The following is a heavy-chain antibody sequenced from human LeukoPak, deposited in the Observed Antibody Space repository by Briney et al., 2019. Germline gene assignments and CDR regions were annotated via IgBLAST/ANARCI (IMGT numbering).Heavy chain of an antibody. CDR3: ARVLDSGWSP. J-gene: IGHJ5*02. Sequence: KASETLSLTCAVYGGSFSGYYWSWIRQPPGKGLEWIGEIYHSGSTNYNPSLKSRVTISVDKSKNQFSLKLSSVTAADTAVYYCARVLDSGWSPWGQGTLVTVSS. D-gene: IGHD6-19*01. CDR2: IYHSGST. CDR1: GGSFSGYY. V-gene: IGHV4-34*01.